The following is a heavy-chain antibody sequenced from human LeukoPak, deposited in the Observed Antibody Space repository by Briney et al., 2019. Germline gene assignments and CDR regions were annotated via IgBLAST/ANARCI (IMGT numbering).Heavy chain of an antibody. CDR1: GYSISSGYY. J-gene: IGHJ5*02. D-gene: IGHD7-27*01. CDR3: ARQRWGSRTGFDP. Sequence: SETLSLTCAVSGYSISSGYYWGWIRQPPGKGLEWIGSIYHSGSTYYNPSLKSRVTISVDTSKNQFPLKLSSVTAADTAVYYCARQRWGSRTGFDPWGQGTLVTVSS. CDR2: IYHSGST. V-gene: IGHV4-38-2*01.